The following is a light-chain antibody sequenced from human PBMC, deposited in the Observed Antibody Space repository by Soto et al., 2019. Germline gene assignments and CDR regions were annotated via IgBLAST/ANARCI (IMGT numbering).Light chain of an antibody. J-gene: IGKJ1*01. V-gene: IGKV1-5*03. CDR1: QSISSW. CDR3: QHYNSYSGT. CDR2: KAS. Sequence: DIQMTQSPSTLSASVGDRVTITCRASQSISSWLAWYQQKPGKAPKLLIYKASSLESGVPSRFSGSGSGTERPLTISSLQPDDCATYYCQHYNSYSGTFGQGTKVEIK.